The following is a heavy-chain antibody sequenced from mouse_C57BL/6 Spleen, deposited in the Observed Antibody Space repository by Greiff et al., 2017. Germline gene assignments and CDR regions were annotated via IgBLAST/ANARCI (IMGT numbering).Heavy chain of an antibody. CDR1: GFTFSSYG. V-gene: IGHV5-6*02. CDR3: ARHRDYGSSYYFDY. CDR2: ISSGGSYT. J-gene: IGHJ2*01. D-gene: IGHD1-1*01. Sequence: KLMESGGDLVKPGGSLKLSCAASGFTFSSYGMSWVRQTPDKRLEWVATISSGGSYTYYPDSVKGRFTISRDNAKNTLYLQMSSLKSEDTAMYYCARHRDYGSSYYFDYWGQGTTLTVSS.